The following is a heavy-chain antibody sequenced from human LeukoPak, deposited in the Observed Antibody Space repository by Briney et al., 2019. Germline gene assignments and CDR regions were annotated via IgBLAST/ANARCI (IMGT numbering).Heavy chain of an antibody. CDR1: GGSVSSDS. D-gene: IGHD3-10*01. CDR2: IYNTGSS. J-gene: IGHJ2*01. CDR3: ARHGKMNLVRGAFWYFDL. Sequence: SETLSLTCTVSGGSVSSDSWNWIRQPPGKGLGWIGYIYNTGSSNHNPSLKNRVTISFDKSKSQLSLNLSSVTAADTAIYYCARHGKMNLVRGAFWYFDLWGRGTLVTVSS. V-gene: IGHV4-59*08.